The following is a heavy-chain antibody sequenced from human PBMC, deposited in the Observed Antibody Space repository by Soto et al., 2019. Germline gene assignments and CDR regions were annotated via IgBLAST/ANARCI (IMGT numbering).Heavy chain of an antibody. CDR1: GGSISDDTYY. D-gene: IGHD6-19*01. CDR3: ARQVVDGTVAGTGSFDS. J-gene: IGHJ4*02. CDR2: IYYSGTS. Sequence: SETLSLTCTVSGGSISDDTYYWGWIRQPPGKGLEWIGSIYYSGTSSYNPSLKSRVTISVDTSKNQFSLKLSSVTAADTAVYYCARQVVDGTVAGTGSFDSWGQGTLVTVSS. V-gene: IGHV4-39*01.